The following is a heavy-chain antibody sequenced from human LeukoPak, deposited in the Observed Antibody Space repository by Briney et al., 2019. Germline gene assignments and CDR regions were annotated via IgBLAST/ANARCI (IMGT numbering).Heavy chain of an antibody. J-gene: IGHJ4*02. Sequence: SETLSLTCTVSGGSISSYCWSWIRQPPGKGLEWIGYIYYSGSTNYNPSLKSRVTISVDTSKNQFSLKLSSVTAADTAVYYCARVTGTVWGTFDYWGQGTLVTVSS. D-gene: IGHD2-8*02. CDR2: IYYSGST. CDR3: ARVTGTVWGTFDY. V-gene: IGHV4-59*01. CDR1: GGSISSYC.